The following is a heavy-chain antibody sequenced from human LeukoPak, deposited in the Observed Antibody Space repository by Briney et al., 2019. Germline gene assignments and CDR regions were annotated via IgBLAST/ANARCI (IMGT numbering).Heavy chain of an antibody. CDR2: IYYSGST. D-gene: IGHD2-2*01. Sequence: SETLSLTCTVSGGSISSSSYYWGWIRQPPGKGLEWSGSIYYSGSTYYNPSLKSRVTISVDTSKNQFSLKLSSVAAADTAVYYCARNLGSCSSISCYPRFDPRGPGTLVTVSS. CDR1: GGSISSSSYY. V-gene: IGHV4-39*07. CDR3: ARNLGSCSSISCYPRFDP. J-gene: IGHJ5*02.